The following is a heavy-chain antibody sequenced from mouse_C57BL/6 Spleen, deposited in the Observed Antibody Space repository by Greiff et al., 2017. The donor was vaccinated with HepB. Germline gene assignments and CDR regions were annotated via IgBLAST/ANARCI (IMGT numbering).Heavy chain of an antibody. D-gene: IGHD2-3*01. CDR3: VRQRDGYLAWFAY. CDR1: GFSFNTYA. Sequence: EVQLVESGGGLVQPKGSLKLSCAASGFSFNTYAMNWVRQAPGKGLEWVARIRSKSNNYATYYADSVKDRFTISRDDSESMLYLQMNNLKTEDTAMYYCVRQRDGYLAWFAYWGQGTLVTVSA. J-gene: IGHJ3*01. CDR2: IRSKSNNYAT. V-gene: IGHV10-1*01.